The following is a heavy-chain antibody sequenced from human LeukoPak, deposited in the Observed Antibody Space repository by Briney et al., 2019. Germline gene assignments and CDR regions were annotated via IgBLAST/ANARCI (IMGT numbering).Heavy chain of an antibody. V-gene: IGHV3-7*01. D-gene: IGHD3-10*01. CDR3: ARDHYYGSGSPIYYFDY. CDR2: IKQDGSEK. CDR1: GFTFSSYW. J-gene: IGHJ4*02. Sequence: PGGSLRLSCAASGFTFSSYWMSWVRQAPGKGLEWVANIKQDGSEKYYVDSVKGRFTISRDNAKNSLYLQMNSLRAEDTAVYYCARDHYYGSGSPIYYFDYWGQGTLVTVSS.